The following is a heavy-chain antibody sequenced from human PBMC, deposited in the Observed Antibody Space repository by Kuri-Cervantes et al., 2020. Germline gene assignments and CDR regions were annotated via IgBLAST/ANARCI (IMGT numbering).Heavy chain of an antibody. CDR2: ISYDGSNK. V-gene: IGHV3-30*03. CDR3: ARGRDPNYDFWSGPTNIVLWFDP. D-gene: IGHD3-3*01. J-gene: IGHJ5*02. CDR1: GFTFSSYG. Sequence: GESLKISCAASGFTFSSYGMHWVRQAPGKGLEWVAVISYDGSNKYYADSVKGRFTISRDNSKNTLYLQMNSLRSEDTAVYYCARGRDPNYDFWSGPTNIVLWFDPWGQGTLVTVSS.